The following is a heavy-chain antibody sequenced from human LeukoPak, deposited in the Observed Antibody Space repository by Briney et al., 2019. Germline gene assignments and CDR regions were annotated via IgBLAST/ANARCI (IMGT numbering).Heavy chain of an antibody. CDR1: GFTFSTYD. Sequence: PGGSLRLSCAASGFTFSTYDIHWVRQAPGKGLEWVAVIWYDGSNKYYADSVKGRFTISRDNSKNTLYLQMNSLRAEDTAVYYCARAKDNSGRDGFDIWGQGTMVTVSS. J-gene: IGHJ3*02. CDR3: ARAKDNSGRDGFDI. V-gene: IGHV3-33*01. D-gene: IGHD6-19*01. CDR2: IWYDGSNK.